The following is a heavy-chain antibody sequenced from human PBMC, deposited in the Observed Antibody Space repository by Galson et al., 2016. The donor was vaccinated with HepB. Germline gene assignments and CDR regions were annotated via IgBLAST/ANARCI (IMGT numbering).Heavy chain of an antibody. V-gene: IGHV3-23*01. Sequence: GSLRLSCAASKFTFSTCAMSWVRQAPGKGLEWVSSISGSGDKTFHAESVKGRFTISRDNSRDTLFLQMNSLTVDDTAVYYCAKDAKRMTSGNGGTYDSWGQGTLVTVSS. D-gene: IGHD4-23*01. J-gene: IGHJ4*02. CDR1: KFTFSTCA. CDR3: AKDAKRMTSGNGGTYDS. CDR2: ISGSGDKT.